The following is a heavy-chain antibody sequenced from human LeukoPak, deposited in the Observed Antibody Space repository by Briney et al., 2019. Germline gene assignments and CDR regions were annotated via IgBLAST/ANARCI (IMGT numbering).Heavy chain of an antibody. V-gene: IGHV4-59*01. J-gene: IGHJ4*02. CDR3: ARVDLGGSLDY. CDR2: IYYSGST. Sequence: ASETLSLTCTVSGGSISSYYWSWIRQPPGKGLEWIGYIYYSGSTNYNPSLKSRVTISVDTSKNQFSLKLSSVTAADTAVYYCARVDLGGSLDYWGQGTLATVSS. D-gene: IGHD3-16*01. CDR1: GGSISSYY.